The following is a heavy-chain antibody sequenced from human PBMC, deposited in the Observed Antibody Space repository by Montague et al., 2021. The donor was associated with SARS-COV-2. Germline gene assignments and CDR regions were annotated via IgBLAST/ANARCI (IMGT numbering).Heavy chain of an antibody. D-gene: IGHD3-10*01. CDR3: ARDRNRRLWFGELPGKQNHYVMDV. V-gene: IGHV3-30*03. CDR2: LSYDGHND. J-gene: IGHJ6*02. CDR1: GFTFRNYD. Sequence: SLRLSCATSGFTFRNYDMHWVRQAPGKGLEWVASLSYDGHNDYYADSVRGRFIISRDNPKNTLFLQMNGLSLEDTAVYFCARDRNRRLWFGELPGKQNHYVMDVWGQGTSVAVSS.